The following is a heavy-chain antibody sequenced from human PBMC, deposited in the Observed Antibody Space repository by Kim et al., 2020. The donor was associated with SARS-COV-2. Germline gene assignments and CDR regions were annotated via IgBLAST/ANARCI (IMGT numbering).Heavy chain of an antibody. V-gene: IGHV3-30*18. D-gene: IGHD3-9*01. J-gene: IGHJ4*02. CDR3: AKDKGGAAYDILTGYYTDFDY. CDR2: ISYDGSNK. CDR1: GFTFSSYG. Sequence: GGSLRLSCAASGFTFSSYGMHWVRQAPGKGLEWVAVISYDGSNKYYADSVKGRFTISRDNSKNTLYLQMNSLRAEDTAVYYCAKDKGGAAYDILTGYYTDFDYWGQRTLVTVSS.